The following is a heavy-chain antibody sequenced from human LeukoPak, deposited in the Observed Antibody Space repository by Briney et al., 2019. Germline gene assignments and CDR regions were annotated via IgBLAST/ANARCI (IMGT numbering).Heavy chain of an antibody. CDR3: ARAYCSSTSCYRGWFDP. J-gene: IGHJ5*02. V-gene: IGHV3-30*02. D-gene: IGHD2-2*02. CDR2: IRYDGSNK. Sequence: GGSLRLSCAASGFTFSTYGMHWLRQAPGKGLEWVAFIRYDGSNKYYADSVKGRCTISRDNSKNTLYLQMNSLRAEDTAVYYCARAYCSSTSCYRGWFDPWGQGTLVTVSS. CDR1: GFTFSTYG.